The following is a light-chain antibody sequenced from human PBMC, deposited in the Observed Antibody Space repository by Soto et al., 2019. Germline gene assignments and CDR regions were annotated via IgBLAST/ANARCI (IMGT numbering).Light chain of an antibody. CDR1: HSVISTY. Sequence: EIVFTQSPSTLSLSPGERATLSCRASHSVISTYLSWYQQKPGQAPRLLFYGASTGATGLPARFSGSGSGTEFTLTISSLQAEDFAVYYCQQYYDWPLTFGRGTRLEIK. V-gene: IGKV3-15*01. CDR3: QQYYDWPLT. J-gene: IGKJ5*01. CDR2: GAS.